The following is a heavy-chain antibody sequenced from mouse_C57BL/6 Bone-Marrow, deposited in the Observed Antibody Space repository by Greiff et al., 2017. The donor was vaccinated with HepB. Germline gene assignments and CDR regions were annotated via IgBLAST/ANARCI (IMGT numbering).Heavy chain of an antibody. CDR3: ARIYYGNLFDY. Sequence: QVQLQQSGAELVRPGASVKLSCKASGYTFTDYYINWVKQRPGQGLEWIARIYPGSGNTYYNEKFKGKATLTAEKSSSTAYMQLSSLTSEDSAVYFCARIYYGNLFDYWGQGTTLTVSS. V-gene: IGHV1-76*01. CDR1: GYTFTDYY. J-gene: IGHJ2*01. D-gene: IGHD2-1*01. CDR2: IYPGSGNT.